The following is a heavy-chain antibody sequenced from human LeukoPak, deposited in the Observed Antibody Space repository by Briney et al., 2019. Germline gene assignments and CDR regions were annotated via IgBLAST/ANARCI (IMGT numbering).Heavy chain of an antibody. V-gene: IGHV3-23*01. J-gene: IGHJ4*02. CDR1: GFTFSSYA. D-gene: IGHD2-2*01. Sequence: GGSLRLSCAASGFTFSSYAMSWVRQAPGKGLEWVSAISGSGGSTYYADSVKGRFTISRDNSKNTLYLQMNSLRAEDTAVYYCAKASLYCSSTSCYEGYWGQGTLVTVSS. CDR3: AKASLYCSSTSCYEGY. CDR2: ISGSGGST.